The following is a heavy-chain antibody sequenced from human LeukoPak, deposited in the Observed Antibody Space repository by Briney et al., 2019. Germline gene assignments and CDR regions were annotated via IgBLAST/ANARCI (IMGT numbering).Heavy chain of an antibody. CDR1: GYTFTSYG. V-gene: IGHV1-18*01. Sequence: ASVKVSCKASGYTFTSYGISWVRQAPGQGLEWMGWISAYNGNTNYAQKLQGRVTMTTDTSTSTAYMELRSLRSDDTAVNYCARDVGYCSSTSCYGGSWLDPWGQGTLVTVSS. CDR2: ISAYNGNT. CDR3: ARDVGYCSSTSCYGGSWLDP. D-gene: IGHD2-2*01. J-gene: IGHJ5*02.